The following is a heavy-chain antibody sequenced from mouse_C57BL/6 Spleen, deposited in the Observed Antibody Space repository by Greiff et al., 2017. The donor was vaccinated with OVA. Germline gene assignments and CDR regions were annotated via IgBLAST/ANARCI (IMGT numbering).Heavy chain of an antibody. V-gene: IGHV1-64*01. D-gene: IGHD1-1*01. CDR3: ARSGLRYPLGYFDV. CDR2: IHPNSGST. Sequence: QVQLQPPGAELVKPGASVELSCKASGYTFTSYWMHWVKQRPGQGLEWIGMIHPNSGSTNYNEKFKSKATLTVDKSSSTAYMQLSSLTSEDSAVYYCARSGLRYPLGYFDVWGTGTTVTVSS. J-gene: IGHJ1*03. CDR1: GYTFTSYW.